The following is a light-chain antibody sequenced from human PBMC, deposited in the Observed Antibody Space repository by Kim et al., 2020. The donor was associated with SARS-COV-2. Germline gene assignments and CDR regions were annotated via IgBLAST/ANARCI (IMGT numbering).Light chain of an antibody. CDR2: YDS. V-gene: IGLV3-21*04. Sequence: SYELTQPPPVSVAPGKTARITCGGNNIGSKSVHWYQQKPGQAPVLVIYYDSDRPSGIPERFSGSNSGNTATLTISRVEAGDEADYYCQVWDSSSVHYVFGTGTKVTVL. CDR3: QVWDSSSVHYV. J-gene: IGLJ1*01. CDR1: NIGSKS.